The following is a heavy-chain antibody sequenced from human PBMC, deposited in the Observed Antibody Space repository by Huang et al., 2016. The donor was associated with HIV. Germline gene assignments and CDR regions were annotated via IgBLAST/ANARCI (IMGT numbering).Heavy chain of an antibody. V-gene: IGHV5-51*01. Sequence: EVQLVQSGAVVKTPGESLKLSCKGSGYTFNGYWLGWGRQMPGKGLEWMGIIDPWDSDTTYSPSVQGQVTISDDKSSSTAYLQWSGLKASDTAMYYCARQGVGDFVVEPTGLGAFDIWGQGTMVTVSS. CDR2: IDPWDSDT. CDR3: ARQGVGDFVVEPTGLGAFDI. J-gene: IGHJ3*02. CDR1: GYTFNGYW. D-gene: IGHD2-2*01.